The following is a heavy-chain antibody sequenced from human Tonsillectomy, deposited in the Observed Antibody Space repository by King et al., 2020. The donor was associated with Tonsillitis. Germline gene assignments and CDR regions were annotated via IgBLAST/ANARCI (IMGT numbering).Heavy chain of an antibody. CDR1: GFTVSSNY. V-gene: IGHV3-66*01. Sequence: DVQLVESGGGLVQPGGSLRLSCAASGFTVSSNYMSWVRQAPGKGLEWVSIIYSSGSAYYSDSVMGRFPISRDNSKNTLYLQMNSLRAEDTAVYYCARDRYYDSSGYLQADYWGQGTLVTVSS. J-gene: IGHJ4*02. D-gene: IGHD3-22*01. CDR3: ARDRYYDSSGYLQADY. CDR2: IYSSGSA.